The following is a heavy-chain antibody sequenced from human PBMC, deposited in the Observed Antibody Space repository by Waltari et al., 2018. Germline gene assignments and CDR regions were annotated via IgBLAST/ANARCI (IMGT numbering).Heavy chain of an antibody. D-gene: IGHD6-19*01. Sequence: EVQLVESGGGLVQPGGSLRLSCAASGFTFSTYTLSWVRQAPGKGLEWVSSISDSGDSSRYADSVKGRFTISRDNSKNTVFLQMNGLRDEETAVYYCANARYVSCWFVFGHWGLGTQVTVSS. CDR1: GFTFSTYT. CDR3: ANARYVSCWFVFGH. V-gene: IGHV3-23*04. CDR2: ISDSGDSS. J-gene: IGHJ4*02.